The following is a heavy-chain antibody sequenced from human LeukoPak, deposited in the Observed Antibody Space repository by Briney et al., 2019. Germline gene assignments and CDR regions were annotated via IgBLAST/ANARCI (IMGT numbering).Heavy chain of an antibody. D-gene: IGHD4-17*01. CDR1: GFTSSSYW. J-gene: IGHJ4*02. Sequence: GGSLRLSCAASGFTSSSYWMGWVRQAPGKGLEWVANIKQDGSEKYYVDSVKGRFTISRDNAKNSLYLQMNSLRAEDTAVYYCARDLISPTVTTGYYFDYWGQGTLVTVSS. V-gene: IGHV3-7*01. CDR2: IKQDGSEK. CDR3: ARDLISPTVTTGYYFDY.